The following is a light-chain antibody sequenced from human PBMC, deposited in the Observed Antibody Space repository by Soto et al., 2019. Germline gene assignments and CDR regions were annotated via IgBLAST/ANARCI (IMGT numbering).Light chain of an antibody. Sequence: QSVLTQPPSASGTPGQRVTISCSGSSSNIGSHTVNWYQQLPGTAPKLLIYSNNQRPSGVPDRFSGSKSGTSASLDISGLQSEDEADYYCAAWDDSLNARVFGGGTKLTVL. J-gene: IGLJ3*02. CDR1: SSNIGSHT. V-gene: IGLV1-44*01. CDR2: SNN. CDR3: AAWDDSLNARV.